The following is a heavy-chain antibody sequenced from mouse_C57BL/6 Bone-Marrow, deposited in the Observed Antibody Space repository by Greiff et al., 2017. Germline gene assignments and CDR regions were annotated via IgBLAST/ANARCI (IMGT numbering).Heavy chain of an antibody. J-gene: IGHJ2*01. V-gene: IGHV1-61*01. CDR2: IYPSDSET. Sequence: VQLQQSGAELVRPGSSVKLSCKASGYTFTSYWLDWVKQRPGQGLEWIGNIYPSDSETHYNQKFKDKATLTVAKSSSTAYMQLSSLTSEDSAVYDCARGDYGSSGYYFDYWGQGTTLTVSS. D-gene: IGHD1-1*01. CDR1: GYTFTSYW. CDR3: ARGDYGSSGYYFDY.